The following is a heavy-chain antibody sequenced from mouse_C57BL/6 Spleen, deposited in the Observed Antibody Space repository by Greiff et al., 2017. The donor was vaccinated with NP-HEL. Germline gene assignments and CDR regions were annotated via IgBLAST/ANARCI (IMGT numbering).Heavy chain of an antibody. V-gene: IGHV1-26*01. CDR2: INPNNGGT. CDR3: ARRVYYDYPDY. J-gene: IGHJ2*01. D-gene: IGHD2-4*01. Sequence: EVQLQQSGPELVKPGASVKISCKASGYTFTDYYMNWVKQSHGKSLEWIGDINPNNGGTSYNQKFKGKATLTVDKSSSTAYMELRSLTSEDSAVYYCARRVYYDYPDYWGQGTTLTVSS. CDR1: GYTFTDYY.